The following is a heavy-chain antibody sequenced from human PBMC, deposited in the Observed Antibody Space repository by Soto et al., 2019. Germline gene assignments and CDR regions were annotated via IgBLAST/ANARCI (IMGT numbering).Heavy chain of an antibody. CDR3: ARDAIIGVLIRGIDSYYGMDF. J-gene: IGHJ6*02. CDR1: GGTFSNYA. V-gene: IGHV1-69*01. D-gene: IGHD3-3*01. Sequence: QVQLVQSGAEVKKPGASVKVSCKASGGTFSNYAISWVRQAPGQGLEWMGGIIPIFGTTNYAQKFQGRVTITADEATSTAYMELSSLRSEDTAVYYCARDAIIGVLIRGIDSYYGMDFWGQATTVTVSS. CDR2: IIPIFGTT.